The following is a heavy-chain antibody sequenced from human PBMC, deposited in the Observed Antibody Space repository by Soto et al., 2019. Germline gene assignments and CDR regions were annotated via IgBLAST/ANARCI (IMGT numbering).Heavy chain of an antibody. CDR2: INPSGGST. D-gene: IGHD3-10*01. J-gene: IGHJ4*02. CDR3: ATTSHGAGGSDY. V-gene: IGHV1-46*01. CDR1: GYTFTSYY. Sequence: ASVKVSCTASGYTFTSYYMHWVRQAPGQGLEWMGIINPSGGSTSYAQKFQGRVTMTRDTSTSTVYMELSSLRSEDTAVYYCATTSHGAGGSDYWGQGTLVTVSS.